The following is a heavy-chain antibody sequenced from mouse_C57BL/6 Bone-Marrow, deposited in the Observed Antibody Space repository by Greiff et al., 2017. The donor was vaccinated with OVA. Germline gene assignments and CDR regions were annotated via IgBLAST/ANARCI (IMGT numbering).Heavy chain of an antibody. CDR2: IDPSDSYT. CDR3: ASAVFAY. J-gene: IGHJ3*01. CDR1: GYTFTSYW. Sequence: VQLQESGAELVKPGASVKLSCKASGYTFTSYWMQWVKQRPGQGLEWIGEIDPSDSYTNYNQKFKGKATLTVDTSSSTAYMQLNSLTSEDSAVYYCASAVFAYWGQGTLVTVSA. V-gene: IGHV1-50*01.